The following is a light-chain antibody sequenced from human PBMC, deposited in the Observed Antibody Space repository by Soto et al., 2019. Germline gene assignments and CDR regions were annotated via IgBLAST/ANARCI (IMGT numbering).Light chain of an antibody. CDR2: GAS. Sequence: EIAFTQSPGTLSLSPGERATLSCRASHSASRSLAWYQRKPGQAPRLLIYGASSRATGIPDRFSGSGSGTDFTLTISRLEPEDFAVYYCQQYGSSRTWTFGQGTKVDI. J-gene: IGKJ1*01. CDR3: QQYGSSRTWT. CDR1: HSASRS. V-gene: IGKV3-20*01.